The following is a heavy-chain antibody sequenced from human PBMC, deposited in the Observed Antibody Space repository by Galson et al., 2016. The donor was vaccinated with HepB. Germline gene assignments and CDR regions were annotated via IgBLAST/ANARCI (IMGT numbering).Heavy chain of an antibody. D-gene: IGHD3-10*01. CDR2: ITSNGGST. Sequence: SLRLSCAASGFLFSSYNMLWVRQAPGRGLEYVSAITSNGGSTFYADSVKGRFTISRGNSKNTLYLQMGSLRPEDTAVYYCTRGRSFDYWGQGTLVTVSS. V-gene: IGHV3-64*02. CDR1: GFLFSSYN. CDR3: TRGRSFDY. J-gene: IGHJ4*02.